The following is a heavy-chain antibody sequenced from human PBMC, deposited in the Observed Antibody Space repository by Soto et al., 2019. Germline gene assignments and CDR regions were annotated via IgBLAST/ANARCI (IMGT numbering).Heavy chain of an antibody. CDR3: ARAQEIGYCSGGWLDY. CDR1: GGTFSSYA. J-gene: IGHJ4*02. D-gene: IGHD6-19*01. V-gene: IGHV1-69*12. CDR2: IIPIFGTA. Sequence: QVQLVQSGAEVKKPGSSVKVSCKASGGTFSSYAISWVRQAPGQGLEWMGGIIPIFGTANYAQKFQGRVTNSADESTSTADTELSSLGTEDTAVYYCARAQEIGYCSGGWLDYWGQGTLVTVSS.